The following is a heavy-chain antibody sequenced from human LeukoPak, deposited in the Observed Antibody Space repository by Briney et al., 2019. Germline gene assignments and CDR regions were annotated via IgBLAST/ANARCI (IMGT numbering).Heavy chain of an antibody. J-gene: IGHJ4*02. CDR2: IYYSGST. CDR3: ARIGYSSATGPIDY. CDR1: GGSISSSSYY. V-gene: IGHV4-39*01. D-gene: IGHD6-25*01. Sequence: SETLSLTCTVSGGSISSSSYYWGWIRQPPGKGLEWIGSIYYSGSTYYNPSLKSRVTISVDTSKNQFPLKLSSVTAADTAVYYCARIGYSSATGPIDYWGQGTLVTVSS.